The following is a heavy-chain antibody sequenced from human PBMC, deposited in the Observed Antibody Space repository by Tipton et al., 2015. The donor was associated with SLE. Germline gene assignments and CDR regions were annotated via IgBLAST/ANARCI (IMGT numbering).Heavy chain of an antibody. CDR1: GYTFTSYG. Sequence: QSGAEVKKPGASVKVSCKASGYTFTSYGISWVRQAPGQGLEWMGWISAYNGNTNYAQKLQGRVSMTTDTSTSTVYMELRSQRSDDTDVYYCARGGYYDYWRGYYAPGYYSGMVVWGQGTYVTAYS. CDR3: ARGGYYDYWRGYYAPGYYSGMVV. D-gene: IGHD3-3*01. J-gene: IGHJ6*02. CDR2: ISAYNGNT. V-gene: IGHV1-18*01.